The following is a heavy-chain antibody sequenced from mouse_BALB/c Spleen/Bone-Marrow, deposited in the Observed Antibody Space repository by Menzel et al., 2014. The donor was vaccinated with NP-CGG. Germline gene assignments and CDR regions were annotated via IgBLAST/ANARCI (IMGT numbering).Heavy chain of an antibody. J-gene: IGHJ3*01. CDR1: GFDFSRYW. V-gene: IGHV4-1*02. CDR3: ERLSYYGRFAY. CDR2: INPDSSTI. Sequence: VESGGSLKLSCAASGFDFSRYWMSWVRQAPGKGLEWIGEINPDSSTINYTPSLKDKFIISRDNAKNTLYLQMSKVRSEDTALYYCERLSYYGRFAYWGQGTLVTVSA. D-gene: IGHD1-1*01.